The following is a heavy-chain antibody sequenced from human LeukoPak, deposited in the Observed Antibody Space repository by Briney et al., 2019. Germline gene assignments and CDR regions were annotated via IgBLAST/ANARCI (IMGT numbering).Heavy chain of an antibody. CDR2: INPSGGST. Sequence: ASVKVSCKASGYTFTSYYMHWVRQAPGQGLEWMGIINPSGGSTSYAQKFQGRVTMTRDTSTSTVYMELSSLRSEDTAVYYCARDRIPYRGGDCYHLFVWGQGTLVTVSS. D-gene: IGHD2-21*02. J-gene: IGHJ4*02. V-gene: IGHV1-46*01. CDR1: GYTFTSYY. CDR3: ARDRIPYRGGDCYHLFV.